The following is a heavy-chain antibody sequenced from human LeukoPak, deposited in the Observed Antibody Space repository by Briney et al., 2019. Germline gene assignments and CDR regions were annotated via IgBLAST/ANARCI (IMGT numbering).Heavy chain of an antibody. CDR1: GGSISSSLYH. V-gene: IGHV4-39*06. J-gene: IGHJ4*02. CDR2: IYYTGTT. Sequence: SETLSLTCAVSGGSISSSLYHWGWIRQPPGKGLEWIGNIYYTGTTNYSPSLKSRLTLSMDTSRSQFPLKLTSMTAADTAVYYCARRGGDFHTGIVFDNWGQGSLVTVSS. D-gene: IGHD3-16*01. CDR3: ARRGGDFHTGIVFDN.